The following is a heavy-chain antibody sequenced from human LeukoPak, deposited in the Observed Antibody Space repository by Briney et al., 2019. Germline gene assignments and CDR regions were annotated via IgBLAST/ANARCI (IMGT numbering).Heavy chain of an antibody. J-gene: IGHJ2*01. CDR3: ASLKGSYYDILTGYYTYWYFDL. CDR1: AFTFSKHG. CDR2: ISGSGRSI. Sequence: TGGSLRLSCVASAFTFSKHGLSWVRQAPGKGLERVSAISGSGRSIYYADSVRGRFIISRDNSKNTVSLQMNSLRAEDTAVYYCASLKGSYYDILTGYYTYWYFDLWGRGTLVTVSS. V-gene: IGHV3-23*01. D-gene: IGHD3-9*01.